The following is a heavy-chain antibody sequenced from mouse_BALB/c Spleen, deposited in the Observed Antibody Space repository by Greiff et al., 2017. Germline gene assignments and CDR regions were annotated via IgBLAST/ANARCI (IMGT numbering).Heavy chain of an antibody. D-gene: IGHD2-1*01. Sequence: VQLKESGPELVKPGASVKMSCKASGYTFTSYVMHWVKQKPGQGLEWIGYINPYNDGTKYNEKFKGKATLTSDKSSSTAYMELSSLTSEDSAVYYCAREYYGNYGYFDYWGQGTTLTVSS. V-gene: IGHV1-14*01. J-gene: IGHJ2*01. CDR3: AREYYGNYGYFDY. CDR2: INPYNDGT. CDR1: GYTFTSYV.